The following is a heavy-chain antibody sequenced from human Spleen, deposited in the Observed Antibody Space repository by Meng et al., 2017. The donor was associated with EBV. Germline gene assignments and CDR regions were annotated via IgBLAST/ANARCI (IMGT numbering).Heavy chain of an antibody. CDR2: IYYSGST. V-gene: IGHV4-59*11. Sequence: QLHDAGPRLVKPSDTLSLNCTFSGGSLRGHYWSEIRQPPGKGLEWIGYIYYSGSTNYNPSFKSRVTISVDTSKNQFSLMLRSLTASDTAVYYCPSDRGQNYYWGPGTLVTVSS. J-gene: IGHJ4*02. CDR3: PSDRGQNYY. CDR1: GGSLRGHY. D-gene: IGHD3-10*01.